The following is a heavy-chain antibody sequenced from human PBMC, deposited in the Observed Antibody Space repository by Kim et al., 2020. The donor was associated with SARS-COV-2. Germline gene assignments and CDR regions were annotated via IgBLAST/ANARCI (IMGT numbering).Heavy chain of an antibody. CDR3: ATPWAPRQGAFDI. Sequence: YAQKFQGRVTMTEDTSTDTAYMELSSLRSEDTAVYYCATPWAPRQGAFDIWGQGTMVTVSS. D-gene: IGHD1-26*01. J-gene: IGHJ3*02. V-gene: IGHV1-24*01.